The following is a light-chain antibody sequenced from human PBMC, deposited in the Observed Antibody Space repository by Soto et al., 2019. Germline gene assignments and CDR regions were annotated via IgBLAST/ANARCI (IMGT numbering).Light chain of an antibody. CDR2: SIT. Sequence: QSALPQPRSVSGSPGQSVTISCTGTSSDVGGHNYVSWYQQHPGKAPKLLISSITKRSSGVPDRFSGSKSGNTAFLTISGLHTDDEADYYCCSYAGNYDYVFGTGTTLTVL. CDR1: SSDVGGHNY. J-gene: IGLJ1*01. CDR3: CSYAGNYDYV. V-gene: IGLV2-11*01.